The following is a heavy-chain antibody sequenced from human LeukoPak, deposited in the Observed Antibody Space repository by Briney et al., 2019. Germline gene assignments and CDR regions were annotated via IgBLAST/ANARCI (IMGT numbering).Heavy chain of an antibody. CDR2: ISYDGSNK. Sequence: GRSLRLSCAASGFTFSSYAMHWVRQAPGKGLEWVAVISYDGSNKYYADSVKGRFTISRDNSKNTLYLQMNSLRAEDTAVYYCARIRDPIFDYWGQGTLVTVSS. J-gene: IGHJ4*02. CDR3: ARIRDPIFDY. CDR1: GFTFSSYA. V-gene: IGHV3-30-3*01.